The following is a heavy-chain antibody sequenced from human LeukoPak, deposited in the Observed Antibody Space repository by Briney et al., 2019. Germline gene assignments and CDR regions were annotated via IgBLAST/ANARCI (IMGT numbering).Heavy chain of an antibody. D-gene: IGHD3-22*01. CDR2: IYSGGST. J-gene: IGHJ4*02. CDR1: GFTVSSNY. Sequence: GGSLRLSCAASGFTVSSNYMSWVRQAPGKGLEWVSVIYSGGSTYYADSVKGRFTISRDNSKNTLYLQMNSLRAEDTAVYYCAKDFYSSGFPTLYYFDYWGQGTLVTVSS. CDR3: AKDFYSSGFPTLYYFDY. V-gene: IGHV3-53*05.